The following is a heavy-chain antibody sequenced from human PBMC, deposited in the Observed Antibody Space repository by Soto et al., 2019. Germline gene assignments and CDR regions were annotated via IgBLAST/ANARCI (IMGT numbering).Heavy chain of an antibody. CDR2: IIPILGIA. Sequence: QVQLVQSGAEVKKPGSSVKVSCKASGGTFSSYTISWVRKAPGQGLEWMGRIIPILGIANYAQKFQGRVTITADKSTSTAYMELSSLRSEDTAVYYCAGTFIAAASFDPWGQGTLVTVSS. D-gene: IGHD6-13*01. CDR3: AGTFIAAASFDP. V-gene: IGHV1-69*02. J-gene: IGHJ5*02. CDR1: GGTFSSYT.